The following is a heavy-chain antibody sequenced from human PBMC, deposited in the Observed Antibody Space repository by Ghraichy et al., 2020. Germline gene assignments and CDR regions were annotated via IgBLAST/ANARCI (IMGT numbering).Heavy chain of an antibody. CDR1: GFTFDDYT. J-gene: IGHJ4*02. CDR2: ISWDGGST. CDR3: AKYPDPHYYDSSGYYSD. D-gene: IGHD3-22*01. Sequence: GGSLRLSCAASGFTFDDYTMHWVRQAPGKGLEWVSLISWDGGSTYYADSVKGRFTISRDNSKNSLYLQMNSLRTEDTALYYCAKYPDPHYYDSSGYYSDWGQGTLVTVSS. V-gene: IGHV3-43*01.